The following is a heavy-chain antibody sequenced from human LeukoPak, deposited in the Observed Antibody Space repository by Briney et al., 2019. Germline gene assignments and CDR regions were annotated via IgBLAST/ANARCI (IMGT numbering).Heavy chain of an antibody. V-gene: IGHV3-7*01. CDR2: IKPDGSEK. CDR3: ARDEYYSRDY. CDR1: GFTFSGYW. Sequence: GGSLRLSCAASGFTFSGYWMSWVRQAPGKGLEWVANIKPDGSEKYYVDYVRGRFTISRDNGKNSLYLQMNSLRAEDTAVYYCARDEYYSRDYWGQGTLVTVSS. J-gene: IGHJ4*02. D-gene: IGHD2-2*01.